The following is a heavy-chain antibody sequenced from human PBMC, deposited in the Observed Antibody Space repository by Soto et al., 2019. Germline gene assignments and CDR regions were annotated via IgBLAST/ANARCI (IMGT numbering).Heavy chain of an antibody. CDR3: ARVEVLIRSLGYFAS. J-gene: IGHJ4*02. CDR1: GGSIRRSDYY. D-gene: IGHD3-16*01. CDR2: IYHSGST. Sequence: QVQLQESVPGLMKPSQTLSLTCTVSGGSIRRSDYYWSWVRQFPGRGLEWIGYIYHSGSTFYNPSLRSRGVISVDTSRNQFSLRLTSVTAADTAVYYCARVEVLIRSLGYFASWGQGIRVTVTS. V-gene: IGHV4-30-4*01.